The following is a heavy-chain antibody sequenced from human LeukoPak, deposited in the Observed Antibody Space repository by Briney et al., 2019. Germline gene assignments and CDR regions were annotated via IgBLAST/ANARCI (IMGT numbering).Heavy chain of an antibody. Sequence: GGSLRLSCAASGFSFSSYAMSWVRQAPGKGLEWVSTIDNSGDSTYYIGSVKGRFTISRDNSKNTVYLQMNSLRVEDMAVYYCAKDRAGSGYWGQGTLVTVSS. D-gene: IGHD3-10*01. CDR2: IDNSGDST. CDR1: GFSFSSYA. J-gene: IGHJ4*02. CDR3: AKDRAGSGY. V-gene: IGHV3-23*01.